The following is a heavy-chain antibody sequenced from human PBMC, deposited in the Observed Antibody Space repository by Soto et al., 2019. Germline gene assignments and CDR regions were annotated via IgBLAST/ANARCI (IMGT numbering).Heavy chain of an antibody. CDR3: AKDSRSGYARRSVTYYYYYYGMDV. CDR1: GFTFSSYG. CDR2: ISYDGSNK. V-gene: IGHV3-30*18. J-gene: IGHJ6*02. D-gene: IGHD5-12*01. Sequence: LSLTCAASGFTFSSYGMHWVRQAPGKGLEWVAVISYDGSNKYYADSVKGRFTISRDNSKNTLYLQMNSLRAEDTAVYYCAKDSRSGYARRSVTYYYYYYGMDVWGQGTTVTVSS.